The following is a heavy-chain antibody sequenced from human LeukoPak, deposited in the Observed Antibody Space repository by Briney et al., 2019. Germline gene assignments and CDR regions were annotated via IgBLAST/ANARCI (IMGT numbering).Heavy chain of an antibody. V-gene: IGHV3-48*01. D-gene: IGHD2-21*01. CDR1: GFSINIYS. CDR3: ARVSRHCGGDCSQTDYYYYYMDV. CDR2: ISSSSSDI. J-gene: IGHJ6*03. Sequence: GGSLRLSCAASGFSINIYSMNWVRQAPGKGLEWVSYISSSSSDIFYADSVKGRFTISRDNSKNTLYLQMNSLRAEDTAVYYCARVSRHCGGDCSQTDYYYYYMDVWGKGATVTVSS.